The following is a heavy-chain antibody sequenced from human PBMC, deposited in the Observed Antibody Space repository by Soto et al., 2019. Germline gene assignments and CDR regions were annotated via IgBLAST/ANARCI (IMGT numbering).Heavy chain of an antibody. V-gene: IGHV4-39*01. Sequence: QLQLQESGPGLVKPPETLSLTCSVSGATINRGSYYWGWVRQPPGKGLEWNGSIYYSGNAYYSPSLKHRVTISVDTSKNQFSLKVNSGTSADTAVYYFVRASTLDYWGQGILVTVSS. J-gene: IGHJ4*02. CDR1: GATINRGSYY. CDR2: IYYSGNA. CDR3: VRASTLDY.